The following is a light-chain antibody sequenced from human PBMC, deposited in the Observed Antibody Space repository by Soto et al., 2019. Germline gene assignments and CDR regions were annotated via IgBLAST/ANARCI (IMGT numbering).Light chain of an antibody. CDR1: QSVITN. J-gene: IGKJ2*01. V-gene: IGKV3-15*01. CDR3: QQYDDWPST. Sequence: EIVMTQSPASLSVSPGERATLSCRASQSVITNLAWYQQKSAQAPRLLIYGASTRATGIPARFSGSGSGTEFTLTISSLQSEDSAIYYCQQYDDWPSTFGQGTNLEIK. CDR2: GAS.